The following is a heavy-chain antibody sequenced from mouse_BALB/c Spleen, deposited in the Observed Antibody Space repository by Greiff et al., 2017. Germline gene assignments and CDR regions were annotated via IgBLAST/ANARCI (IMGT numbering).Heavy chain of an antibody. CDR3: ARSPPYDYGSSYYFDY. Sequence: EVHLVESGPSLVKPSQTLSLTCSVTGDSITSGYWNWIRKFPGNKLEYMGYISYSGSTYYNPSLKSRISITRDTSKNQYYLQLNSVTTEDTATYYCARSPPYDYGSSYYFDYWGQGTTLTVSS. CDR2: ISYSGST. J-gene: IGHJ2*01. V-gene: IGHV3-8*02. CDR1: GDSITSGY. D-gene: IGHD1-1*01.